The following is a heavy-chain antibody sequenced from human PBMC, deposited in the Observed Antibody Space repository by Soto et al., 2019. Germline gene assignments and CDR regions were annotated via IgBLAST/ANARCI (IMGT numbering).Heavy chain of an antibody. CDR1: GGSISSNNYY. D-gene: IGHD6-13*01. Sequence: SETLSLTCTVSGGSISSNNYYWGWIRQPPGKGLEFIGETHHSRGTNYNPSLRSRVTMSLDKSKNQLSLILYSVTAADTGVYYCARYSPASGTYYFDYWGQGTLIT. CDR3: ARYSPASGTYYFDY. V-gene: IGHV4-39*07. J-gene: IGHJ4*01. CDR2: THHSRGT.